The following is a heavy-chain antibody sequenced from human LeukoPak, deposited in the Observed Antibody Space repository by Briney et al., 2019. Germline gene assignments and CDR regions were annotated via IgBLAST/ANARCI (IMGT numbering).Heavy chain of an antibody. J-gene: IGHJ5*02. V-gene: IGHV3-7*01. D-gene: IGHD3-10*01. CDR3: ARPLMYYYGSETYFWFDP. Sequence: PSGGSLRLSCAASGFTFSTYAMHWVRQAPGKGLEWVANIKQDGSEQYYVDSVKGRFTISRDNAKNSLSLQMNSLRAEDTAVYYCARPLMYYYGSETYFWFDPWGQGTLVTVSS. CDR2: IKQDGSEQ. CDR1: GFTFSTYA.